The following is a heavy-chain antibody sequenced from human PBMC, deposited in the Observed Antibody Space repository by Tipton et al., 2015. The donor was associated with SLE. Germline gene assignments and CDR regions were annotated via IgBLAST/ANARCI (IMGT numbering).Heavy chain of an antibody. J-gene: IGHJ4*02. V-gene: IGHV4-39*01. D-gene: IGHD4-17*01. Sequence: TLSLTCSVSGDSISSSSHLWGWIRQPPGKGLEWIGNMHYSGTTDYNPSLTSRVTISVDTSKSKFSLQLVFVTAADTAVYYCARRITYGIPFDHWGQGILVTISS. CDR3: ARRITYGIPFDH. CDR1: GDSISSSSHL. CDR2: MHYSGTT.